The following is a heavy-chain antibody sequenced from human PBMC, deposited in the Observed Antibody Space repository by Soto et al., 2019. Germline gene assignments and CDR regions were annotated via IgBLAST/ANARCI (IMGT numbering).Heavy chain of an antibody. J-gene: IGHJ4*02. CDR1: GFSLTYDLMG. Sequence: QVTLKESGPVVVKPTEPLTLTGTVSGFSLTYDLMGVSWLRQPPGKALEWLAHIFSTDERSYSTPLKTRLTISRDTSKSQVVLGMNNMDPVDTATYYCARRISGSWDYCGQGILVTGSS. CDR3: ARRISGSWDY. V-gene: IGHV2-26*01. D-gene: IGHD6-13*01. CDR2: IFSTDER.